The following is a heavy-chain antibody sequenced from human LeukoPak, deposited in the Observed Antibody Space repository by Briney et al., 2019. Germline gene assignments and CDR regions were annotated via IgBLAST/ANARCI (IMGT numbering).Heavy chain of an antibody. CDR2: ISATGIT. Sequence: SSETLSLTCTVSGGSFSAYFWSWIRQPAGKGLEWIGRISATGITNSSPSLRSRVTMSVDTSKSQFSLRLKSVTAADTTVYYCARDRSFDSTGYYNFDYWGRGTLVTVSS. CDR3: ARDRSFDSTGYYNFDY. V-gene: IGHV4-4*07. CDR1: GGSFSAYF. J-gene: IGHJ4*02. D-gene: IGHD3-22*01.